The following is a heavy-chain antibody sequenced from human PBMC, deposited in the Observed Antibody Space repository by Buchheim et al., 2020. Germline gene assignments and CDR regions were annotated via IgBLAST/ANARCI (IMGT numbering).Heavy chain of an antibody. CDR3: ARVVGATEGVAYY. D-gene: IGHD1-26*01. J-gene: IGHJ4*02. Sequence: QVQLVESGGGVVQPGRSLRLSCAASGFTFSSYGMHWVRQAPGKGLEWVAVIWYDGSNKYYADSVKGRFTLSRDNSKNTLYLQMNSLRAEDTAVYDCARVVGATEGVAYYWGQGTL. V-gene: IGHV3-33*01. CDR2: IWYDGSNK. CDR1: GFTFSSYG.